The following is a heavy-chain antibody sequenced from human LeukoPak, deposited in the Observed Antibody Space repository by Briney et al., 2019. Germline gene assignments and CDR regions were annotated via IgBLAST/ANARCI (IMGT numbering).Heavy chain of an antibody. V-gene: IGHV3-23*01. CDR3: AREVITTTIFNYFDY. Sequence: GGTLRLSCAASGFTFSSYGMSWVRQAPGKGLEWVSAISGSGGSTYYADSVKGRFTISRDNAKNSLYLQMNSLRAEDTAVYYCAREVITTTIFNYFDYWGQGTLVTVSS. CDR2: ISGSGGST. J-gene: IGHJ4*02. D-gene: IGHD3-22*01. CDR1: GFTFSSYG.